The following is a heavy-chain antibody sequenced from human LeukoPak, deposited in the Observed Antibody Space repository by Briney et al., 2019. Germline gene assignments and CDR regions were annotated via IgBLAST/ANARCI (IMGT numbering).Heavy chain of an antibody. V-gene: IGHV3-23*01. Sequence: PGGSLRPSCAASGFTFSNYAMGWVRQAPGKGLEWVSTSSGNGDNTYYADSVKGRFTISRDNSRNTLYLQMSGLRADDTAVYYCAKFRGIPTTVTQDWGQGTLVTVSS. CDR2: SSGNGDNT. CDR1: GFTFSNYA. CDR3: AKFRGIPTTVTQD. J-gene: IGHJ4*02. D-gene: IGHD4-17*01.